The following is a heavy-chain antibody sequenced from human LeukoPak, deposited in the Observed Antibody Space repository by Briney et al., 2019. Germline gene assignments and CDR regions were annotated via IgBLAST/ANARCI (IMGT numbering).Heavy chain of an antibody. V-gene: IGHV3-30*18. CDR2: ISYDETNN. CDR1: GFSFSDYA. D-gene: IGHD3-22*01. J-gene: IGHJ4*02. Sequence: GGSLRLSCAASGFSFSDYAIHWVRQAPGKGLEWVALISYDETNNYYADSVKGRFTISRDNPKNTLYLQMNSLRAEDTAVYYCAKESYYYDSSGYWKTLDYWGQGTLVTVSS. CDR3: AKESYYYDSSGYWKTLDY.